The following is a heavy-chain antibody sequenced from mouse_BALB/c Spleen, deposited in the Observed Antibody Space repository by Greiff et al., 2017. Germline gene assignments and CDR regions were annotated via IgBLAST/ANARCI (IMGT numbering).Heavy chain of an antibody. D-gene: IGHD1-1*01. V-gene: IGHV1-7*01. CDR2: INPSTGYT. CDR1: GYTFTSYW. Sequence: VQRVESGAELAKPGASVKMSCKASGYTFTSYWMHWVKQRPGQGLEWIGYINPSTGYTEYNQKFKDKATLTADKSSSTAYMQLSSLTSEDSAVYYCARFNYYGSSPYAMDYWGQGTSVTVSS. J-gene: IGHJ4*01. CDR3: ARFNYYGSSPYAMDY.